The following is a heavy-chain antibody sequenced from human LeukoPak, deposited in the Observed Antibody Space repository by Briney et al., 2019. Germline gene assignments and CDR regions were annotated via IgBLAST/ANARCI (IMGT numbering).Heavy chain of an antibody. D-gene: IGHD1-1*01. V-gene: IGHV3-66*01. CDR3: ARGNGNVGGRLGP. Sequence: GGSLRLSCVASGFSVSGIHMNWVRQAPGKDLEWVSGLYSGGATYYADSMGGRFTISRDHSKNTLYLQMTNLRVDDTAIYYCARGNGNVGGRLGPWGQGIRVTVSS. CDR1: GFSVSGIH. J-gene: IGHJ5*02. CDR2: LYSGGAT.